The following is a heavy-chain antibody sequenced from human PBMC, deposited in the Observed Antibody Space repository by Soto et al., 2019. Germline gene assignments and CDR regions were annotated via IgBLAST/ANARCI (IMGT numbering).Heavy chain of an antibody. CDR3: ARACSGGSCYSAAHYYYYYMDV. CDR2: IYYSGST. D-gene: IGHD2-15*01. Sequence: SETLSLTCTVSGGSISSYYWSWIRQPPGKGLEWIGYIYYSGSTNYNPSLKSRVTISVDTSKNQFSLKLSSVTAADTAVYYCARACSGGSCYSAAHYYYYYMDVWGKGTTVT. CDR1: GGSISSYY. V-gene: IGHV4-59*01. J-gene: IGHJ6*03.